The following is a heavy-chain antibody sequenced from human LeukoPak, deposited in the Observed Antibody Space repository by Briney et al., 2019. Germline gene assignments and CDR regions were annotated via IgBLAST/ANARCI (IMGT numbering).Heavy chain of an antibody. V-gene: IGHV1-8*01. J-gene: IGHJ6*02. CDR2: MNPNSGNT. D-gene: IGHD2-2*01. CDR3: ARGGYCSSTSCYSFYYGMDV. CDR1: GYTFTSYD. Sequence: EASVKVSCKASGYTFTSYDINWVRPATGQGLEWMGWMNPNSGNTGYAQKFQGRVTMTRNTSISTAYMELSSLRSEDTAVYYCARGGYCSSTSCYSFYYGMDVWGQGTTVTVSS.